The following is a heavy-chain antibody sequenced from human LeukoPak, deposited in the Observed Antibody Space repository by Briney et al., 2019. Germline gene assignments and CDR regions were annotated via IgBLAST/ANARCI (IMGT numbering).Heavy chain of an antibody. D-gene: IGHD1-1*01. CDR3: ARGPLWRYFDY. CDR1: GFTFSSYD. CDR2: ISSNGGST. Sequence: GGSLRLSCAASGFTFSSYDMHWVRQAPGKGLEYVSAISSNGGSTYYANSVKGGFTISRDNSKNTLYLQMGSLRAEDMAVYYCARGPLWRYFDYWGQGTLVTVSS. V-gene: IGHV3-64*01. J-gene: IGHJ4*02.